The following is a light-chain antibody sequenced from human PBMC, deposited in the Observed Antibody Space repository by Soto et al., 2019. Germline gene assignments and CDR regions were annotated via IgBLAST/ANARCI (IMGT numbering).Light chain of an antibody. V-gene: IGKV1-5*01. CDR1: QSISSW. J-gene: IGKJ4*02. Sequence: DIQMTQSPSTLSASVGDRVTITCRASQSISSWLAWYQQKPGKAPKLLIYDASSLESGVPSTFRGSGSGTEFTLTISSLQPDDFAAYYCQQYNSYPLTFGGGTKVEIK. CDR3: QQYNSYPLT. CDR2: DAS.